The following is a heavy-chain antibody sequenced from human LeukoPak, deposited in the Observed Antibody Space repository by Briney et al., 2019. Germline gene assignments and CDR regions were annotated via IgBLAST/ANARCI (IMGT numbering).Heavy chain of an antibody. CDR3: AITPPGYYHVY. CDR2: ISGSGGST. CDR1: GFTFSSYA. D-gene: IGHD3-22*01. V-gene: IGHV3-23*01. Sequence: TGGSLRLSCAASGFTFSSYAMSWVRQAPGKGLEWVSAISGSGGSTYYADSVKGRFTISRDNSKNTLYLQMNSLRAGDTAVYYCAITPPGYYHVYWGQGTLVTVSS. J-gene: IGHJ4*02.